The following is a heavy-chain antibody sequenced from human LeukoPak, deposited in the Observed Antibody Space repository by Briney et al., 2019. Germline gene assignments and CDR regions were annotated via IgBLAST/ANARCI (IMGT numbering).Heavy chain of an antibody. CDR3: AKGGRGSFYSYLDF. J-gene: IGHJ4*02. CDR2: ITGGGGST. CDR1: GFTFSSYA. V-gene: IGHV3-23*01. D-gene: IGHD2-15*01. Sequence: GSLRLSCAASGFTFSSYAMSWVRLAPGKGLEWVSSITGGGGSTYYADSVKGRHTISRDNSKSALSLQMNSLRAEDTAVYYCAKGGRGSFYSYLDFWGQGILVTVSS.